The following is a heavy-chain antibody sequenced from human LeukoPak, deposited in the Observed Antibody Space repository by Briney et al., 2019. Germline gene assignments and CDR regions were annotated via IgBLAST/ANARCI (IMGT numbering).Heavy chain of an antibody. CDR2: ISGSGGGT. V-gene: IGHV3-23*01. CDR3: ARDLSRYSYGYSDY. Sequence: GGSLRLSCAASGFTFSSHAMSWVRQAPGKGLEWVSGISGSGGGTFYAASVKGRFTISRDNSKNTLYLQMNSLRAEDTAVYYCARDLSRYSYGYSDYWGQGTLVTVSS. D-gene: IGHD5-18*01. CDR1: GFTFSSHA. J-gene: IGHJ4*02.